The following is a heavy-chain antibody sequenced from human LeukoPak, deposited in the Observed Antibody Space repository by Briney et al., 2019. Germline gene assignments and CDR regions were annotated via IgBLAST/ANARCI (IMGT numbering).Heavy chain of an antibody. CDR1: GFTFSSYA. J-gene: IGHJ3*01. D-gene: IGHD3-10*01. Sequence: PGGSLRLSCAASGFTFSSYAMHWVRQAPGKGLEYVSAISSNGGSTYYANSVKGRFTISRDNSKNTLYLQMGSLRAEDMAVYYCAISGGSTSTYYYPGAFDFWGQGTMVTVSS. CDR2: ISSNGGST. CDR3: AISGGSTSTYYYPGAFDF. V-gene: IGHV3-64*01.